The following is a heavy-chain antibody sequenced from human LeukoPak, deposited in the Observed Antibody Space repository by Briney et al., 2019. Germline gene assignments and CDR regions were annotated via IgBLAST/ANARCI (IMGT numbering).Heavy chain of an antibody. J-gene: IGHJ4*02. CDR3: ARGSGPVLQHEIDY. CDR2: IWYDGSNK. V-gene: IGHV3-33*01. CDR1: GFTFSSYG. D-gene: IGHD4-11*01. Sequence: GGSLRLSCAASGFTFSSYGMHWVRQAPGKGLEWVAVIWYDGSNKYYADSVKGRFTISRDNSKNTLYLQMNSLRAEDTAVYYCARGSGPVLQHEIDYWGQGTLVTVSS.